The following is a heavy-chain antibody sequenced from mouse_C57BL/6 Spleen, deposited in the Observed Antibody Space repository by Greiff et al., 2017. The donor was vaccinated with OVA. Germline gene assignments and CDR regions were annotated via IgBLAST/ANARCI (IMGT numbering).Heavy chain of an antibody. CDR3: AEKGGYYGWYFDV. CDR1: GYSITSGYY. D-gene: IGHD2-3*01. Sequence: EVQLQQSGPGLVKPSQSLSLTCSVTGYSITSGYYWNWIRQFPGNKLEWMGYISYDGSNNYNPSLKNRISITRDTSKNQFFLKLNSVTTEDTATYYCAEKGGYYGWYFDVWGTGTTVTVSS. J-gene: IGHJ1*03. CDR2: ISYDGSN. V-gene: IGHV3-6*01.